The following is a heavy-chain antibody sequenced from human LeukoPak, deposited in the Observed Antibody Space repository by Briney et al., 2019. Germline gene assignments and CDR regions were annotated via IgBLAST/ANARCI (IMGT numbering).Heavy chain of an antibody. Sequence: SQTLSLTCTVSGGSISSGGHYWSWIRQPAGKGLEYLGRISSTGSTNYNPSLRSRVTISADTSKNQFSLKLSSVTAADTAVYYCAKTPYGDYYFDYWGQGTLVTVSS. V-gene: IGHV4-61*02. J-gene: IGHJ4*02. D-gene: IGHD4-17*01. CDR1: GGSISSGGHY. CDR2: ISSTGST. CDR3: AKTPYGDYYFDY.